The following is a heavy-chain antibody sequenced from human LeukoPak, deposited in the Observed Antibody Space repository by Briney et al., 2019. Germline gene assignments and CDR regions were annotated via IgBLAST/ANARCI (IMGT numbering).Heavy chain of an antibody. CDR3: ASKGRGSSWHDAFDI. CDR2: INHSGST. CDR1: GGSFSGYY. Sequence: SETLSLTCAVYGGSFSGYYWSWIRQPPGKGLEWIGEINHSGSTNYNPSLKSRVTISVDTSKNQFSLKLSSVTAADTAVYYCASKGRGSSWHDAFDIWGQGTMVTVSS. J-gene: IGHJ3*02. V-gene: IGHV4-34*01. D-gene: IGHD6-13*01.